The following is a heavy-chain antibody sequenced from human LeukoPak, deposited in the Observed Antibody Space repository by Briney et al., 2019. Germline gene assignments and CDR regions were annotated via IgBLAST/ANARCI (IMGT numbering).Heavy chain of an antibody. CDR1: GGSFSGYY. D-gene: IGHD1-26*01. CDR2: INHSGST. J-gene: IGHJ5*02. Sequence: KPSETLSLTCAVYGGSFSGYYWSWICQPPGKGLEWIGEINHSGSTNYNPSLKSRVTISLDTSKNQFSLNLSSVTAADTAVYYCARRPSGGTNWFDPWGQASLVSVSS. CDR3: ARRPSGGTNWFDP. V-gene: IGHV4-34*01.